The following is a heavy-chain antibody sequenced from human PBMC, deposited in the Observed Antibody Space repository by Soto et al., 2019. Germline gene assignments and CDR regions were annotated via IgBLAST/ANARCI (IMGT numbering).Heavy chain of an antibody. V-gene: IGHV3-23*01. D-gene: IGHD7-27*01. CDR3: AERLWPSPWGY. Sequence: SLRLPCSAPGFTLYKYSLSWGRQAPGKGLQWLSAISSSGDKTYYADSVKGRITVSRDNSKNLLYLQINTLAAEDTAVYYCAERLWPSPWGYWGQGTVVTVSS. J-gene: IGHJ1*01. CDR2: ISSSGDKT. CDR1: GFTLYKYS.